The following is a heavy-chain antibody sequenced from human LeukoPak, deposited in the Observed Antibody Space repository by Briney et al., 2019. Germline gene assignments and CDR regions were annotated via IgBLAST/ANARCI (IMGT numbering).Heavy chain of an antibody. Sequence: SETLSLTCAVYGGSFSGYYWSWIRQPPGKGLEWIGEINHSGSTNYNPSLKSRVTIPVDTSKNQFSLKLSSVTAADTAVYYCARRRFAAMRDWGQGTLVTVSS. CDR1: GGSFSGYY. V-gene: IGHV4-34*01. CDR2: INHSGST. J-gene: IGHJ4*02. D-gene: IGHD2-2*01. CDR3: ARRRFAAMRD.